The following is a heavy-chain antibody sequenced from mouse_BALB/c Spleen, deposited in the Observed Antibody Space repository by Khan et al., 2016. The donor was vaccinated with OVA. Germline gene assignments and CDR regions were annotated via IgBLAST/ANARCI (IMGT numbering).Heavy chain of an antibody. D-gene: IGHD1-1*01. CDR3: ARQTYVHYYIMDY. V-gene: IGHV2-6-1*01. CDR2: IWTDGST. Sequence: VQLQESGPGLVAPSQSLSITCTISGFSFTNYGIHWVRQPPGKGLEWLVVIWTDGSTSYNSALKSRLSISRDNSKSQVFLRMNSLQTDGTAMYYCARQTYVHYYIMDYWGQGTSVIVSS. CDR1: GFSFTNYG. J-gene: IGHJ4*01.